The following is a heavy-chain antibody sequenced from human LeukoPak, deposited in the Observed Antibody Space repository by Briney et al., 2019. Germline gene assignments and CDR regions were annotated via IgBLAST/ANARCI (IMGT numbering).Heavy chain of an antibody. D-gene: IGHD3-16*01. V-gene: IGHV3-30*03. CDR3: ARDISGGGLDY. Sequence: PGKSLRLSCAASGITFSSYGMHWVRQAPGKGLEWVAMISYDVNIKYYGDSVKGRFAVSRDNSKNTLSLQMNSLRPEDTALYYCARDISGGGLDYWGQGTLVTVST. J-gene: IGHJ4*02. CDR2: ISYDVNIK. CDR1: GITFSSYG.